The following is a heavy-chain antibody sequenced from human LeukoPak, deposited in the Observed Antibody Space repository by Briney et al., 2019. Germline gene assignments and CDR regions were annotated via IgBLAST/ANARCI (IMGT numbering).Heavy chain of an antibody. CDR2: ISSNGDIT. CDR1: GFTFNTYA. D-gene: IGHD2-15*01. Sequence: GGSLRLSCAASGFTFNTYAVNWVRQAPGKGLEWVSAISSNGDITYYADSVRGRFTISRDNSKNTVFLQMNSLRADDTAVYYCATVKRDCSGGTCYSYDYWGQGTLVTVSS. V-gene: IGHV3-23*01. J-gene: IGHJ4*02. CDR3: ATVKRDCSGGTCYSYDY.